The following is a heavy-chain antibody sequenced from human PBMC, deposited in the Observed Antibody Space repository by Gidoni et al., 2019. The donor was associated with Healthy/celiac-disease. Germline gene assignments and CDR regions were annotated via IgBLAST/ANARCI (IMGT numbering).Heavy chain of an antibody. D-gene: IGHD3-10*01. J-gene: IGHJ4*02. CDR3: AKDLRPGSYRALGY. CDR1: GFTFSSYA. V-gene: IGHV3-23*01. CDR2: ISGSGGST. Sequence: EVQLFESGGGLVPPGGSLRLSCAASGFTFSSYAMSWFRQAPGKGLEWVSAISGSGGSTYYADSVKGRFTISRDNSKNTLYLQMNSLRAEDTAVYYCAKDLRPGSYRALGYWGQGTLVTVSS.